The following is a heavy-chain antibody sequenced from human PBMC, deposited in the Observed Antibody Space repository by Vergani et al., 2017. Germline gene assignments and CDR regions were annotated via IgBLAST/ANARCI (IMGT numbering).Heavy chain of an antibody. CDR1: GASMSSVGYY. CDR2: ILGSGTA. CDR3: ARGSRAAVYSGPDS. D-gene: IGHD6-13*01. J-gene: IGHJ4*02. Sequence: QVQLQESGPGLVKPSQTLSLTCTVSGASMSSVGYYWTWIRQSAGKRLEWIGDILGSGTANYNPSFQGLVSMSVATSKIQFSLTLSSVNATDTSVYYCARGSRAAVYSGPDSWGQGTRVTVSA. V-gene: IGHV4-61*02.